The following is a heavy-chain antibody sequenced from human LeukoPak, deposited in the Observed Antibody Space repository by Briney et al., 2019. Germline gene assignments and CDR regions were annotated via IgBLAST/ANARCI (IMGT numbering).Heavy chain of an antibody. Sequence: SQTLSLTCAISGDSVSRNTAGWNWIRQSPSRGLEWLGRTYYRSKWYSDFAPSVRNRITINPDTSKNQFSLQLKSVTPEDTAVYYCARAGGYSSDFDYWGQGTLVTVSS. CDR2: TYYRSKWYS. D-gene: IGHD5-18*01. CDR1: GDSVSRNTAG. J-gene: IGHJ4*02. V-gene: IGHV6-1*01. CDR3: ARAGGYSSDFDY.